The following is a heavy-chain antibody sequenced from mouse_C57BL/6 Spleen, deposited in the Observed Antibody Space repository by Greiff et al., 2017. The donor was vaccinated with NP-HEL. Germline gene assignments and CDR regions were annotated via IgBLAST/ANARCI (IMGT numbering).Heavy chain of an antibody. D-gene: IGHD2-5*01. Sequence: QVQLKQSGAELVRPGASVKLSCKASGYTFTDYYINWVKQRPGQGLEWIARIYPGSGNTYYNEKFKGKATLTAEKSSSTAYMQLSSLTSEDSAVYFCARGGYSKAIYYAMDYWGQGTSVTVSS. CDR3: ARGGYSKAIYYAMDY. V-gene: IGHV1-76*01. CDR2: IYPGSGNT. CDR1: GYTFTDYY. J-gene: IGHJ4*01.